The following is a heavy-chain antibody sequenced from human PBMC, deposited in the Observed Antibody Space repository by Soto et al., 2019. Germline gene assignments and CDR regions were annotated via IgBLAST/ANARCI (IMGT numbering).Heavy chain of an antibody. CDR1: GYTFTSYG. V-gene: IGHV1-18*04. CDR2: ISAYNGNT. CDR3: ARDGWGLYYDFWSGYSRSTLYY. D-gene: IGHD3-3*01. J-gene: IGHJ4*02. Sequence: QVQLVQSGAEVKKPGASVKVSCKASGYTFTSYGISWVRQAPGQGLEWMGWISAYNGNTNYAQKLQGRVTMTTDTSTSTDYMELRSLRSDDTAVYYCARDGWGLYYDFWSGYSRSTLYYWGQGTLVTVSS.